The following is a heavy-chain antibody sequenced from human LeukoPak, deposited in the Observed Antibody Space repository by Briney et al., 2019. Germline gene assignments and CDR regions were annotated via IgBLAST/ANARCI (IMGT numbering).Heavy chain of an antibody. CDR1: GFIFNNYG. V-gene: IGHV3-23*01. J-gene: IGHJ5*02. D-gene: IGHD3-22*01. Sequence: GGSLRLSCAASGFIFNNYGLIWVRQAPGKGLQWVSAISNDGGGTTYADFVKGRFTISRDNSKNTLFLQMSSLRAEDTALYYCAKGGSGYFADLWGQGTLVTVSS. CDR3: AKGGSGYFADL. CDR2: ISNDGGGT.